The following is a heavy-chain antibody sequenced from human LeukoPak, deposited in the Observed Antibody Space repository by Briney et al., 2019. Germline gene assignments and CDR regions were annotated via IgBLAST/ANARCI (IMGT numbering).Heavy chain of an antibody. Sequence: ASVKVSCKASGYTFTGYYMHWVRQAPGQGLEWMGWINPNSGGTNYAQKFQGRVTMTRDTSISTAYMELSRLRFDDTAVYYCARDRAIVVVPAASYYYYGMDVWGQGTTVTVSS. CDR2: INPNSGGT. D-gene: IGHD2-2*01. J-gene: IGHJ6*02. CDR1: GYTFTGYY. V-gene: IGHV1-2*02. CDR3: ARDRAIVVVPAASYYYYGMDV.